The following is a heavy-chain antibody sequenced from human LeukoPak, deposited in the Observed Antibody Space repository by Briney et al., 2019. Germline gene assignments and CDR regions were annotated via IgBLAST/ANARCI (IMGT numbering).Heavy chain of an antibody. CDR3: ARDGRYCSGGVCYWGAFDI. Sequence: SETLSLTCTVSGGSISSYYWSWIRQPPGKGLEWIGSIYHSGSTYYNPSLKSRVTISVDTSKNQFSLNLSSVTAADTAVYYCARDGRYCSGGVCYWGAFDIWGQGTMVTVSS. J-gene: IGHJ3*02. CDR1: GGSISSYY. CDR2: IYHSGST. D-gene: IGHD2-15*01. V-gene: IGHV4-59*12.